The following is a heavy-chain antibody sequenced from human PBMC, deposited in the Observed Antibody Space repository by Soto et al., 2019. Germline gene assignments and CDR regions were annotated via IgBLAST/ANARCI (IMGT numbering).Heavy chain of an antibody. CDR3: TTDPISYYYYGMDV. J-gene: IGHJ6*02. CDR1: GFTFSNAW. V-gene: IGHV3-15*07. CDR2: IKSKTDGGTT. Sequence: EVQLVESGGGLVKPGGSLRLSCAASGFTFSNAWMNWVRQAPGKGLEWVGRIKSKTDGGTTDYAAPVKCRFTISRDDSKNTLYLQMNSLKTEDTAVYYCTTDPISYYYYGMDVWGQGTTVTVSS.